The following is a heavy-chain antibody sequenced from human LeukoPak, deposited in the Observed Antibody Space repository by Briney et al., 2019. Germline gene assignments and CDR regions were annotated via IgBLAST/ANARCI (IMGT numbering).Heavy chain of an antibody. D-gene: IGHD3-10*01. CDR1: GFSFNTYA. V-gene: IGHV3-33*01. CDR3: AREIFGSGSYPDC. CDR2: IWHDGSHK. Sequence: GRSLRLSCAASGFSFNTYAMHWVRQAPGQGLEWVALIWHDGSHKIYSNSVRSQFTISRDNSKNTVSLQMNNLRPEDTAVYHCAREIFGSGSYPDCWGQGTLVTVAS. J-gene: IGHJ4*02.